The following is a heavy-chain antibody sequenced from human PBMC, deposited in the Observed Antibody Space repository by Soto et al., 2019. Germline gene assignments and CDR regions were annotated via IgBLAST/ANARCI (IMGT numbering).Heavy chain of an antibody. V-gene: IGHV3-48*02. Sequence: GGSLRLSCAASGFTFSSYSMNWVRQAPGKGLEWVSYISSSSSTIYYADSVKGRFTISRDNAKNSLYLQMNSLRDEDTAVYYCASSGYIAARPDYYYYGMDVWGQGTTVTVSS. CDR2: ISSSSSTI. CDR3: ASSGYIAARPDYYYYGMDV. J-gene: IGHJ6*02. CDR1: GFTFSSYS. D-gene: IGHD6-6*01.